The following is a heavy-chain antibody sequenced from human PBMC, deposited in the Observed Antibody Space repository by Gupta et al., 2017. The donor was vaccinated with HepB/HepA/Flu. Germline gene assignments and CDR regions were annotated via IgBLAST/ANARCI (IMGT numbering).Heavy chain of an antibody. Sequence: EVQLLESGGGLVQPGGSLRLSCAASGFTFSSYAMSWVRQAPGKGLEWVSAISGSGGSTYYADSVKGRFTISRDNSKNTLYLQMNSLRAEDTAVYYCAKDNPFLRGHLYYYDRTPGAFDIWGQGTMVTVSS. CDR3: AKDNPFLRGHLYYYDRTPGAFDI. D-gene: IGHD3-22*01. J-gene: IGHJ3*02. CDR2: ISGSGGST. V-gene: IGHV3-23*01. CDR1: GFTFSSYA.